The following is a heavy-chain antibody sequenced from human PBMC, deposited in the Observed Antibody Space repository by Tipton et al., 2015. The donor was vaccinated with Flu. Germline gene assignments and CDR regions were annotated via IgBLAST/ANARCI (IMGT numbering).Heavy chain of an antibody. Sequence: GLVKPSETLSLTCTVSDDSITFYYWSWVRQPPGKGLEWIGYIYSSGSTNYNPSLRGRVTISVDTSKNQLSLRLSSVTAADTAVYYCARARAPYYYYAMDVWGQGTTVTVSS. CDR1: DDSITFYY. CDR2: IYSSGST. D-gene: IGHD3-10*01. CDR3: ARARAPYYYYAMDV. J-gene: IGHJ6*02. V-gene: IGHV4-59*01.